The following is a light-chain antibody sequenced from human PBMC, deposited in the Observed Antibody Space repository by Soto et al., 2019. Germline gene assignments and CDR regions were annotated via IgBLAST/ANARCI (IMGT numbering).Light chain of an antibody. CDR2: GAS. V-gene: IGKV3-20*01. CDR3: QQYSTSPPIT. J-gene: IGKJ5*01. CDR1: QSVTNRY. Sequence: EIVLTQSPDTLSLSPGEVATLSCRASQSVTNRYLAWYQHKPGQAPRLLIYGASTRATGIPDRFSGSGFETDFSLTISRLEPEDFAVYFCQQYSTSPPITFGQGTRLEIK.